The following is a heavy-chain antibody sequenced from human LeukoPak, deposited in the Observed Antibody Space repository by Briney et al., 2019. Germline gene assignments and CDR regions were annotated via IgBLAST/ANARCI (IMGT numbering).Heavy chain of an antibody. CDR3: AREGLGELSLDY. V-gene: IGHV1-18*01. CDR1: GYTFTSYG. J-gene: IGHJ4*02. D-gene: IGHD3-16*01. CDR2: ISAYNGNT. Sequence: ASVKVSCKASGYTFTSYGMSWVRQAPGQGLEWMGWISAYNGNTNYAQKFQGWVTMTRDTSISTAYMELRSLRSDDTAVYYCAREGLGELSLDYWGQGTLVTVSS.